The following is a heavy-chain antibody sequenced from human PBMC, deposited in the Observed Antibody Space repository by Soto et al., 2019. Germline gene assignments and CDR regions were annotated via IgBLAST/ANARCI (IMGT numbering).Heavy chain of an antibody. CDR2: IDPSDSYT. CDR1: GYSSTNYC. V-gene: IGHV5-10-1*01. D-gene: IGHD2-21*02. Sequence: GEPLKIYCGGSGYSSTNYCISWVRQMPGKGLEWMGRIDPSDSYTNYSPSFQGHVTISADKSISTAYLQWSSLKASDTAMYYCAGGKGDSRSYYYGMGFWGQGTTVT. CDR3: AGGKGDSRSYYYGMGF. J-gene: IGHJ6*02.